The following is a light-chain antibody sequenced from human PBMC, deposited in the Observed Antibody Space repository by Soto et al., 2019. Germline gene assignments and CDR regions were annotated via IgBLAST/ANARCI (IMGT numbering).Light chain of an antibody. J-gene: IGKJ5*01. CDR3: QQYYSYPRT. CDR1: QGISSY. V-gene: IGKV1-8*01. CDR2: AAS. Sequence: AIRMTQSPSSLSASTGDRVTITCRASQGISSYLAWYQQKPGKAPKLLIYAASTLQSGVPSRFSGSGSGTDFTLTIRCLQSEDFATSYCQQYYSYPRTFGQGTRLEIK.